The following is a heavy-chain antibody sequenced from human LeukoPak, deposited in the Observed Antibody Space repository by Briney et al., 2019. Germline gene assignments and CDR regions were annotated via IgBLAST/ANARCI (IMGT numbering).Heavy chain of an antibody. J-gene: IGHJ6*03. D-gene: IGHD4-11*01. CDR1: GFTFSDYY. Sequence: GGSLRLSFAASGFTFSDYYMSRIRQAPGKGLEWVSYISSSGSTIYYADSVKGRFTISRDNSKNTLYLQMNSLRAEDTAVYYCARPSYSNYYYYYYMDVWGKGTTVTVSS. CDR3: ARPSYSNYYYYYYMDV. CDR2: ISSSGSTI. V-gene: IGHV3-11*04.